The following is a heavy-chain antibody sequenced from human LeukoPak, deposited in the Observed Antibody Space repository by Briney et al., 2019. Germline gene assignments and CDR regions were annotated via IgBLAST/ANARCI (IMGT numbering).Heavy chain of an antibody. J-gene: IGHJ4*02. D-gene: IGHD3-10*01. CDR2: INPNSGGT. CDR1: GYTFTGYY. V-gene: IGHV1-2*02. Sequence: GASVKVPCKASGYTFTGYYMHWVRQAPGQGLEWMGWINPNSGGTNYAQKFQGRVTMTRDTSISTAYMELSRLRSDDTAVYYRAILIRKGYTMGALMGLDYWGQGTLVTVSS. CDR3: AILIRKGYTMGALMGLDY.